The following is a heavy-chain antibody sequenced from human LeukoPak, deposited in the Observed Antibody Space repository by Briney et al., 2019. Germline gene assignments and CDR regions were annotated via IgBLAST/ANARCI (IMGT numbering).Heavy chain of an antibody. CDR1: GGSISSGGYY. CDR2: IYYSGST. CDR3: ARDRGYYGSGSYFTPNYYYGMDV. J-gene: IGHJ6*02. D-gene: IGHD3-10*01. V-gene: IGHV4-31*03. Sequence: SETLSLTCTVSGGSISSGGYYWSWIRQHPGKGLEWIVYIYYSGSTYYNPSLKSRVTISVDTSKNQFSLKLSSVTAADTAVYYCARDRGYYGSGSYFTPNYYYGMDVWGQGTTVTVSS.